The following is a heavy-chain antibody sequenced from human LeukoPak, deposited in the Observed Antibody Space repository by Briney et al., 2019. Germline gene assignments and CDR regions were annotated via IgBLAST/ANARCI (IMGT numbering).Heavy chain of an antibody. CDR2: ISGSSSYI. CDR3: AKAPVTTCRGAYCYPFDY. V-gene: IGHV3-21*04. D-gene: IGHD2-21*01. J-gene: IGHJ4*02. CDR1: GFIFSGYD. Sequence: GGSLRLSCAASGFIFSGYDMNWVRQAPGKGLEWVSSISGSSSYIYYADSMKGRFTISRDNAKNSLYLQMNRLRPEDAAVYYCAKAPVTTCRGAYCYPFDYWGQGTLVTVSS.